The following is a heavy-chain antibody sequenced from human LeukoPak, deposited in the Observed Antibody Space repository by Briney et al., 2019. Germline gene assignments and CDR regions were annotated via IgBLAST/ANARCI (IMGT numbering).Heavy chain of an antibody. D-gene: IGHD6-13*01. CDR2: ISSSSSYI. Sequence: GGSLRLSCAASGFTFSSYSMNWVRQAPGKGLEWVSSISSSSSYIYYADSVKGRFTISRDNAKNSLYLQMNSLRAEDTAVYYCAREGGYSSSWNYSDYWGQGTLVTVSS. CDR3: AREGGYSSSWNYSDY. CDR1: GFTFSSYS. V-gene: IGHV3-21*01. J-gene: IGHJ4*02.